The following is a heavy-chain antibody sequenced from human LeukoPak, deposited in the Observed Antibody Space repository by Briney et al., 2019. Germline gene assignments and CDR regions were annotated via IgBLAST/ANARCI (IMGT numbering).Heavy chain of an antibody. V-gene: IGHV3-23*01. CDR1: GFTFNNYA. CDR3: AGKLFGVKGAFDY. D-gene: IGHD4/OR15-4a*01. J-gene: IGHJ4*02. CDR2: ISGNGIST. Sequence: PGGSLRLSCAASGFTFNNYAVNWVRQAQGKGLEWVSVISGNGISTNYADSVKGRFTISRDNSKNTLYLQMNSLRAEDTAVYYCAGKLFGVKGAFDYWGQGTLVTVSS.